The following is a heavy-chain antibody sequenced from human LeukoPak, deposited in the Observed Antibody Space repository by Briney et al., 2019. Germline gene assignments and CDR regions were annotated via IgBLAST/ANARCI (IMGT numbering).Heavy chain of an antibody. D-gene: IGHD3-22*01. Sequence: PSETLSLTCAVYGGSFSGYYWSWIRQPPGKGLEWIGEINHSGSTNYNPSLKSRVTISVGTSKNQFSLKLSSVTAADTAVCYCARMYYYDSSGYRYWYFDLWGRGTLVTVSS. CDR1: GGSFSGYY. V-gene: IGHV4-34*01. CDR3: ARMYYYDSSGYRYWYFDL. J-gene: IGHJ2*01. CDR2: INHSGST.